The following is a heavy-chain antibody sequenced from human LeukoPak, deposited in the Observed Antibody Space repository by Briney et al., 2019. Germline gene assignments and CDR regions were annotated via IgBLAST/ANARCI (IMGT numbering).Heavy chain of an antibody. J-gene: IGHJ4*02. CDR2: ISYDGSNK. Sequence: PGGSLRFSCAASGFTFSSYAMHWVRQAPGKGLEWVAVISYDGSNKYYADSVKGRFTISRDNSKNTLYLKMNSLRAEDTAVYYCARAPYYFDYWGQGTLVTVSS. CDR3: ARAPYYFDY. V-gene: IGHV3-30-3*01. CDR1: GFTFSSYA.